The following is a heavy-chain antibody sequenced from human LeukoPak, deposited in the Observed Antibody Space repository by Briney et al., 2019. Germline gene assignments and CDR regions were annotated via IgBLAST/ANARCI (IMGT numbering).Heavy chain of an antibody. J-gene: IGHJ4*02. V-gene: IGHV3-20*04. D-gene: IGHD1-7*01. CDR2: INWNGGST. CDR3: AKLAITGTTLGGYFDY. Sequence: GGSLRLSCAASGFTFDDYGMSWVRQAPGKGLEWVSGINWNGGSTGYADSVKGRFTISRDNAKNSLYLQMNSLRAEDTAVYYCAKLAITGTTLGGYFDYWGQGTLVTVSS. CDR1: GFTFDDYG.